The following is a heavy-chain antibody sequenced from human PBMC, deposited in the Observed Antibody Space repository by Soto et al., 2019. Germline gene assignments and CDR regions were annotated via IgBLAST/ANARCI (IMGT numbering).Heavy chain of an antibody. V-gene: IGHV5-51*01. D-gene: IGHD2-2*01. CDR1: GYSFTSYW. CDR3: AKTGCSSTSCRYYYYGMDV. J-gene: IGHJ6*02. Sequence: PGESLKISCKGSGYSFTSYWIGWVRQMPGKGLGWMGIIYPGDSDTRYSPSFQGQVTISADKSISTAYLQWSSLKASDTAMYYCAKTGCSSTSCRYYYYGMDVWGQGTTVTVSS. CDR2: IYPGDSDT.